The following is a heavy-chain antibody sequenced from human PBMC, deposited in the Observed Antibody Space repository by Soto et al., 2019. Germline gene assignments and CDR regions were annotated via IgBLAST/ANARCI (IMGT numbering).Heavy chain of an antibody. CDR2: VYYSGST. J-gene: IGHJ6*02. Sequence: PSETLSLTCTVSGGSISSYYWIWIRQPPGKGLEWIGYVYYSGSTNYNPSLKSRVTISIDTSKKQFSLKLSSVTAADTAVFYCARARDCDTKAYPLELWGRRTTVTVSS. CDR1: GGSISSYY. D-gene: IGHD1-26*01. CDR3: ARARDCDTKAYPLEL. V-gene: IGHV4-59*01.